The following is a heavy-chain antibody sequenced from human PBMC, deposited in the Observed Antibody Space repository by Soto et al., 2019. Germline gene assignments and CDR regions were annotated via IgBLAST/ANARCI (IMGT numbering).Heavy chain of an antibody. J-gene: IGHJ6*02. Sequence: GESLKISCKGSGYSFTSYWIGWVRQMPGKGLEWMGIIYPGDSDTRYSPSFQGQVTISADKSISTAYLQWSSLKASDTAMYYCATQYCSGGSCTFPNYYYGMDVWVQGTTVTVSS. CDR1: GYSFTSYW. D-gene: IGHD2-15*01. V-gene: IGHV5-51*01. CDR3: ATQYCSGGSCTFPNYYYGMDV. CDR2: IYPGDSDT.